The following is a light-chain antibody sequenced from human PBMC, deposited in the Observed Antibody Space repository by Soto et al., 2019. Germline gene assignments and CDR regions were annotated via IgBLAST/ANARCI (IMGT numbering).Light chain of an antibody. J-gene: IGKJ3*01. CDR2: GAF. Sequence: EIVLTQSPGTLSLSPGERATLSCTASQTVSSTYLAWYQQKPGQAPRLLIYGAFNRATGTPERFSGSGSGTDFTLTISRLEPEDFAVYYCQHYDTSSLGFTFGPGTKVDVK. CDR1: QTVSSTY. CDR3: QHYDTSSLGFT. V-gene: IGKV3-20*01.